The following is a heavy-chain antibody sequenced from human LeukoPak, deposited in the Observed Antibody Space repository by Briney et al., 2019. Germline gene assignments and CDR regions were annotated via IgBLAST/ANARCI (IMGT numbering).Heavy chain of an antibody. V-gene: IGHV4-39*07. CDR3: ARARRQWLVGANIRGDNPPCYYDY. J-gene: IGHJ4*02. D-gene: IGHD6-19*01. Sequence: LSLTLSVAAASIISSSTGSGWVRHPPGKGLGWGGYIYYGGPTYYNPSLKSRVTISVDTSKNQFSLKLSSVTAADTAFYYCARARRQWLVGANIRGDNPPCYYDYCGQGTLVTVSS. CDR2: IYYGGPT. CDR1: AASIISSSTG.